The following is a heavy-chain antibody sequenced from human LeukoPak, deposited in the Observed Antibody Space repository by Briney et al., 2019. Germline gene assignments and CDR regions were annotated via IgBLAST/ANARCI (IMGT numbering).Heavy chain of an antibody. D-gene: IGHD3-10*01. CDR1: GFTFSSYA. CDR3: AKDGNDGSGSDFGY. V-gene: IGHV3-23*01. J-gene: IGHJ4*02. CDR2: ISGSGGST. Sequence: GGSLRLSCAASGFTFSSYAMSWVRQAPGKGLEWVSAISGSGGSTYYADSVKGRFTISGDNSKNTLYLQMNSLRAEDTAVYYCAKDGNDGSGSDFGYWGQGTLVTVSS.